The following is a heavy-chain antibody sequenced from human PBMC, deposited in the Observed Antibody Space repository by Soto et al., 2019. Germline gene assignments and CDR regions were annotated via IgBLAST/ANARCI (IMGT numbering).Heavy chain of an antibody. CDR2: IDPSDSYT. CDR3: AGQRSSSWDHFDY. Sequence: GESLKISCKGSGYSFTSYWISWVRQMPGKGLEWMGRIDPSDSYTNYSPSFQGHVTISADKSISTAYLQWSSLKASDTAMYYCAGQRSSSWDHFDYWGQGTLVTVSS. CDR1: GYSFTSYW. J-gene: IGHJ4*02. V-gene: IGHV5-10-1*01. D-gene: IGHD6-13*01.